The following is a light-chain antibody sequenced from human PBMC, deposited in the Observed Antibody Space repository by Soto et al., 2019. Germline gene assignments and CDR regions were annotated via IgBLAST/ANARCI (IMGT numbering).Light chain of an antibody. CDR2: GAS. J-gene: IGKJ5*01. V-gene: IGKV3-15*01. CDR1: QSINRY. CDR3: QQYNNWPIT. Sequence: EIVMTQSPASLSVSPRETATLSCRASQSINRYLAWYQHKPGQAPRLLIYGASTRATGIPARFSGSGSGTEFTLTISSLQSEDFAVYYCQQYNNWPITFGQGTRLEIK.